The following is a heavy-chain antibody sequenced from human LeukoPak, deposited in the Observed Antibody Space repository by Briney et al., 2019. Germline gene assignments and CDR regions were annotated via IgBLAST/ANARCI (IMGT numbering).Heavy chain of an antibody. CDR3: ARGHHGDYYFDY. CDR2: IYYSGST. Sequence: PSETLSLTCTVSGASISSSGYYWGWIRQPPGKGLEWIGSIYYSGSTYYNPSLKSRVTISVDTSKNQFSLKLSSVTAADTAVYYCARGHHGDYYFDYWGQGTLVTVSS. V-gene: IGHV4-39*07. CDR1: GASISSSGYY. J-gene: IGHJ4*02. D-gene: IGHD4-17*01.